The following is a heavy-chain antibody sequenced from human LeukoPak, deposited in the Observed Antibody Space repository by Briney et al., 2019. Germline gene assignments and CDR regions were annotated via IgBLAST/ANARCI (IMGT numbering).Heavy chain of an antibody. CDR1: GVSISRSY. Sequence: SETLSLTCTVSGVSISRSYWIWIRQTPGNGLEWIGYISYTGVSSYNPSLKSRVTISVDTSKNQFSLNVTSVTAADTAVYYCARLPEGGYATSLGWFGPWGQGTRVTVSS. CDR2: ISYTGVS. V-gene: IGHV4-59*08. CDR3: ARLPEGGYATSLGWFGP. D-gene: IGHD5-24*01. J-gene: IGHJ5*02.